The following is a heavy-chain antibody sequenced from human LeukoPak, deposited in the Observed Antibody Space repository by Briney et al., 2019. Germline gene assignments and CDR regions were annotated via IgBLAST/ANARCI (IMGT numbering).Heavy chain of an antibody. V-gene: IGHV4-59*08. CDR1: GGSNSAYY. CDR2: INYSGRT. CDR3: ARTISGWYYFDY. J-gene: IGHJ4*02. D-gene: IGHD6-13*01. Sequence: SETLSLTCSVSGGSNSAYYWSWIRQPPGKGLEWMGYINYSGRTDYNPSLKGRVTISVDTSKNQFSLKLSSVTAADTAVFYCARTISGWYYFDYWGQGTLVTVSS.